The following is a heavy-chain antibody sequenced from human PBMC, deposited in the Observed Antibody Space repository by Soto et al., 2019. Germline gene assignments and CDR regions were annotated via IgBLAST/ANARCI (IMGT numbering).Heavy chain of an antibody. CDR2: IIPVLDIS. Sequence: SVKVSCKASGGTFTSYTISWVRRAPGQGLEWMRRIIPVLDISNYAQRFQGRVTITADKSSSTSYMELNSLTSEDTAVYYCARSGIQLWVFDGEDYYYYMYVWGKGTTVTVAS. V-gene: IGHV1-69*02. D-gene: IGHD5-18*01. CDR1: GGTFTSYT. J-gene: IGHJ6*03. CDR3: ARSGIQLWVFDGEDYYYYMYV.